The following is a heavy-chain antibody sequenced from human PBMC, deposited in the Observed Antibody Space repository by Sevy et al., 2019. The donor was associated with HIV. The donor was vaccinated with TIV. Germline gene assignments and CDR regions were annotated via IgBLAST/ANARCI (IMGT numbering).Heavy chain of an antibody. CDR1: GYTFSDYY. J-gene: IGHJ4*02. CDR3: ARDLVRDDYSYGAFGH. D-gene: IGHD5-18*01. Sequence: ASVKVSCKASGYTFSDYYLHWLRLAPGQGFEWMGWINPKTGATKYAQRFQGRVTLSRDTSITTAYMELRSLRSDDAALFYCARDLVRDDYSYGAFGHWGQGTLGNVSS. V-gene: IGHV1-2*02. CDR2: INPKTGAT.